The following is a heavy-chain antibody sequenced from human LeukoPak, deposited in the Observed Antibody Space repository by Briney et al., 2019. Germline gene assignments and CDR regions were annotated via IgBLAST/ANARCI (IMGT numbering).Heavy chain of an antibody. D-gene: IGHD3-3*02. CDR3: ARGRFSVYYFDY. Sequence: SETLSLTCGASGGSFSDYYWSWIRQPPGKGLEWIGEIIHSGATSSNPSPKSRVTISMDPSKNQFSLKLSSVTAADTAVYYCARGRFSVYYFDYWGQGSLVTVSS. CDR1: GGSFSDYY. V-gene: IGHV4-34*01. CDR2: IIHSGAT. J-gene: IGHJ4*02.